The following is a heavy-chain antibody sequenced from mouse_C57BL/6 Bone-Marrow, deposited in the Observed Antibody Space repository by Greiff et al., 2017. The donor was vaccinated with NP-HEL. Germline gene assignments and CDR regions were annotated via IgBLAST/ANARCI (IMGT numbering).Heavy chain of an antibody. CDR2: IDPSDSYT. V-gene: IGHV1-50*01. J-gene: IGHJ1*03. CDR1: GYTFTSYW. D-gene: IGHD2-1*01. Sequence: QVQLKQPGAELVKPGASVKLSCKASGYTFTSYWMQWVKQRPGQGLEWIGEIDPSDSYTNYNQKFKGKATLTVYTSSSTAYMQLSSLTSEDSAVYYCAREGVYGNYWYFDVWGTGTTVTVSS. CDR3: AREGVYGNYWYFDV.